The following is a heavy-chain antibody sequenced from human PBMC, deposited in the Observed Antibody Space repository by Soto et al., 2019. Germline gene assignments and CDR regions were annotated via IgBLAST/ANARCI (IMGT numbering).Heavy chain of an antibody. J-gene: IGHJ6*02. V-gene: IGHV4-31*03. CDR1: GGSISSGGYY. D-gene: IGHD5-12*01. CDR2: IYYSGST. Sequence: PSETLSLTCTVSGGSISSGGYYWRWIRQHPGKGLEWIGYIYYSGSTYYNPSLKSRVTISVDTSKNQFSLKLSSVTAADTAVYYCARVQWLRLESKGYGMDVWGQGTTVTVSS. CDR3: ARVQWLRLESKGYGMDV.